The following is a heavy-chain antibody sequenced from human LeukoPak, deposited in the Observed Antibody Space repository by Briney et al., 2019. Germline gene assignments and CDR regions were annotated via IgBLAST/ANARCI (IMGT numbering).Heavy chain of an antibody. V-gene: IGHV1-69*13. CDR3: GVYCSSTSCYGFDY. J-gene: IGHJ4*02. Sequence: GASVKVSCKASGGTFSSYAISWVRQAPGQGLEWMGGIIPIFGTANYAQKFQGRVTVTADESTSTAYMELSSLRSEDTAVYYCGVYCSSTSCYGFDYWGREPWSPSPQ. CDR2: IIPIFGTA. CDR1: GGTFSSYA. D-gene: IGHD2-2*01.